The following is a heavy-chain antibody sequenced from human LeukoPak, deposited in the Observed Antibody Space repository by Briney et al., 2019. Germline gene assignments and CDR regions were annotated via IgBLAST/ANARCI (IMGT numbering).Heavy chain of an antibody. J-gene: IGHJ3*01. V-gene: IGHV5-51*01. CDR3: ARRSVLTQLDAFDV. Sequence: GESLNISCTGSGYNFATYWIGLVRQLPGKGLEWMGIIYPGDSDTTYSPSFQGQVTISADKSINTAYLQWSSLRASDTAMYFCARRSVLTQLDAFDVWGQGTTVTVSS. D-gene: IGHD4/OR15-4a*01. CDR2: IYPGDSDT. CDR1: GYNFATYW.